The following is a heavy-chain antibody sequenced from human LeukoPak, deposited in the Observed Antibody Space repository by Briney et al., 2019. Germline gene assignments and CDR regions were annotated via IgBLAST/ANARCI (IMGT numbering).Heavy chain of an antibody. CDR1: GFAFSSYA. D-gene: IGHD2-2*01. Sequence: GGSLRLSCAASGFAFSSYAMSWVRQAPGKGLEWVSVTSGSGGNPYYADSVKGRFTISRDNSKNTVYLHMSSLRAEDTAVYYCARDPGYCSSTSCYSYYFDCWGQGTLVTVSS. CDR3: ARDPGYCSSTSCYSYYFDC. J-gene: IGHJ4*02. V-gene: IGHV3-23*01. CDR2: TSGSGGNP.